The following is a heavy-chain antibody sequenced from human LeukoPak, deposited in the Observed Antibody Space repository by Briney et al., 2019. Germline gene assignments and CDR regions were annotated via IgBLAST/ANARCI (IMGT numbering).Heavy chain of an antibody. D-gene: IGHD3-9*01. CDR1: GFTFSSYS. Sequence: GGSLRLSCAASGFTFSSYSMNWVRQAPGKGLEWVSSISSSSSYIYYADSVKGRFTISRDNAKNSLYLQMNSLRAEDTAVYYCASRSRYFDADYDYWGQGTLVTVSS. CDR2: ISSSSSYI. V-gene: IGHV3-21*01. CDR3: ASRSRYFDADYDY. J-gene: IGHJ4*02.